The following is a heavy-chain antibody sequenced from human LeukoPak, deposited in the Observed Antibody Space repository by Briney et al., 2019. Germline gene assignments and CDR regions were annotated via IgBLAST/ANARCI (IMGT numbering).Heavy chain of an antibody. V-gene: IGHV4-39*01. D-gene: IGHD3-10*01. CDR3: ATTPTYYYGSGSHDY. J-gene: IGHJ4*02. Sequence: SETLSLTCTVSGGSISSSSYYWGWIRQPPGKGPEWIGSIYYSGSTYYNPSLKSRVTISVDTSKNQFSLKLSSVTAADTAVYYCATTPTYYYGSGSHDYWGQGTLVTVSS. CDR2: IYYSGST. CDR1: GGSISSSSYY.